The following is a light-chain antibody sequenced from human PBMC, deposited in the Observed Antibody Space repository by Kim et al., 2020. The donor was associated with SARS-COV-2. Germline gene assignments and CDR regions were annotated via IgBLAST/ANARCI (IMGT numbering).Light chain of an antibody. J-gene: IGLJ3*02. CDR3: QVWDNNTWV. V-gene: IGLV3-9*01. CDR2: RDS. Sequence: VALGQTARFACGGDNSGSKHVHWHQQKARQAPVLVIYRDSSRPAEIPERFSGSNSGNTATLTVSRAQAGDEADYYCQVWDNNTWVFGAGTQLTVL. CDR1: NSGSKH.